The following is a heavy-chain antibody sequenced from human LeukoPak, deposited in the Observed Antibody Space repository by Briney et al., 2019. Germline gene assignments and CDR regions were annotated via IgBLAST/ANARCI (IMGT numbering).Heavy chain of an antibody. D-gene: IGHD2-15*01. Sequence: RGSLRLSCAASGFTFSDYYMSWIRLAPGKGREWGSSISRTGCTIHYADSVRGRFTISRDSAKNSLYLQMNSLRAEDTAVYYFPRHRDYDHGGIRSDAFDIRGQGTIPTVPS. CDR1: GFTFSDYY. CDR3: PRHRDYDHGGIRSDAFDI. CDR2: ISRTGCTI. V-gene: IGHV3-11*04. J-gene: IGHJ3*02.